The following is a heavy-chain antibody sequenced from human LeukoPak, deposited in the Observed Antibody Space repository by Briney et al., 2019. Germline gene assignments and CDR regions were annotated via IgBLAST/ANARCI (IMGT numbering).Heavy chain of an antibody. CDR3: VRVRDTSASPYFDF. V-gene: IGHV3-11*01. J-gene: IGHJ4*02. D-gene: IGHD6-19*01. CDR1: GFSLSDSY. CDR2: ISTTSTIM. Sequence: GGSLRLSCAASGFSLSDSYMTWIRQAPGKGLEWISYISTTSTIMYYADSVKGRFTISRDNAKNSLYLQMNSLRADDTAVHYCVRVRDTSASPYFDFWGQGTLVTVSS.